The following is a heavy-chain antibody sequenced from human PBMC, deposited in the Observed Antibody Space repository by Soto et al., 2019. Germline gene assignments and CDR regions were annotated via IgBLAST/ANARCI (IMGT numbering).Heavy chain of an antibody. CDR3: ARDPGYGDYWGYFVDS. Sequence: QVQLVQSGAEVKKPGASVKVSCKTSGYTFAAYYIHWIRQAPGQGLEWMGWINPTSGGTVYAQNFQDRVTMTREPSISTAYMELRRLNSDDTAVYYCARDPGYGDYWGYFVDSWGQGTPVTVSS. D-gene: IGHD4-17*01. CDR1: GYTFAAYY. CDR2: INPTSGGT. V-gene: IGHV1-2*02. J-gene: IGHJ4*02.